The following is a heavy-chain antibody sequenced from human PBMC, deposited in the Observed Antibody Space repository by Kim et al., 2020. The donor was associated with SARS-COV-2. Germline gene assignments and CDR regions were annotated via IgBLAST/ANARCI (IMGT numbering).Heavy chain of an antibody. CDR3: ARDNRFDFWEDAFDI. Sequence: GGSLRLSCAASGFTFSSYAMHWVRQAPGKGLEWVAVISYDGSNKYYADSVKGRFTISRDNSKNTLYLQMNSLRAEDTAVYYCARDNRFDFWEDAFDIWG. CDR1: GFTFSSYA. CDR2: ISYDGSNK. J-gene: IGHJ3*02. D-gene: IGHD3-3*01. V-gene: IGHV3-30-3*01.